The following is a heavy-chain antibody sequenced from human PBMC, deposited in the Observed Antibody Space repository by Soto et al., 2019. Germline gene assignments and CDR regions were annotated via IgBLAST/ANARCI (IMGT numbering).Heavy chain of an antibody. D-gene: IGHD1-26*01. CDR3: ARGGSYSGGYYYYGMDV. CDR1: GGTFSSYA. J-gene: IGHJ6*02. V-gene: IGHV1-69*01. Sequence: QVQLVQSGAEVKKPGSSVKVSCKASGGTFSSYAISWVRQAPGQGLEWMGGIIPIFGTANYAQKFQGRVTITAEESTSTAYMAMSSLRSEDTAVYYCARGGSYSGGYYYYGMDVWGQGTTVTVSS. CDR2: IIPIFGTA.